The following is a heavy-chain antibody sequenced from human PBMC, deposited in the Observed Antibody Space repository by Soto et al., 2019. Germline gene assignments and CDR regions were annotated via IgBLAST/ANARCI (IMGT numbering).Heavy chain of an antibody. CDR2: INPNSGGT. V-gene: IGHV1-2*02. Sequence: ASVKVSCKASGYTFTGYYMHWVRQAPGQGLEWMGWINPNSGGTNYAQKFQGRVTMTRDTSISTAYMELSRLRSDDTAVYYCARDLTFVRKWELRDLVDYWGQGALVTVSS. D-gene: IGHD1-26*01. J-gene: IGHJ4*02. CDR3: ARDLTFVRKWELRDLVDY. CDR1: GYTFTGYY.